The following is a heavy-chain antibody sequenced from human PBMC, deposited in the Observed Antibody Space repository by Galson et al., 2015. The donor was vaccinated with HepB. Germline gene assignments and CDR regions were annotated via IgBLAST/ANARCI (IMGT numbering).Heavy chain of an antibody. V-gene: IGHV3-30-3*01. CDR2: ISYDGSNK. CDR3: ARGGTNSYFDY. CDR1: GFTFSSYT. Sequence: SLRLSCAASGFTFSSYTMHWVRQAPGKGLEWVAVISYDGSNKYYADSVKGRFTISRDNSKNTLYLQMNSLRAEDTAVYYCARGGTNSYFDYWGQGTLVTVSS. D-gene: IGHD4-23*01. J-gene: IGHJ4*02.